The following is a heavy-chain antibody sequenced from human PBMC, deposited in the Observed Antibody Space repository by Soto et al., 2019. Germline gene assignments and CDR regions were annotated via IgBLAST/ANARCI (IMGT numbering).Heavy chain of an antibody. J-gene: IGHJ4*02. D-gene: IGHD1-1*01. CDR1: GFTFSSYA. V-gene: IGHV3-30-3*02. Sequence: GGSLRLSCTASGFTFSSYAMHWVRQAPGKGLGWVAVISYDGSNKYYADPVKGRFTISRENSKNTLYLQMNSMRAETTAVYYGAKYSANWHDEGKFDYWGQGTLVTVSS. CDR3: AKYSANWHDEGKFDY. CDR2: ISYDGSNK.